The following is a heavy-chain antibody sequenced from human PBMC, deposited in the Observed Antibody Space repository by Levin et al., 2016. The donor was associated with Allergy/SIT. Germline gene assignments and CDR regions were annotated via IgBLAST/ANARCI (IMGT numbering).Heavy chain of an antibody. CDR3: ARYTSYVQFDY. CDR1: GYTFTSHF. D-gene: IGHD3-16*01. Sequence: ASVKVSCKASGYTFTSHFIHWVRQAPGQGLEWLGIINPNGGDTTYAQKFQGRVTMTRDTSTSTVYMELSSLRSEDTALYYCARYTSYVQFDYWGQGTLVTVSS. J-gene: IGHJ4*02. V-gene: IGHV1-46*01. CDR2: INPNGGDT.